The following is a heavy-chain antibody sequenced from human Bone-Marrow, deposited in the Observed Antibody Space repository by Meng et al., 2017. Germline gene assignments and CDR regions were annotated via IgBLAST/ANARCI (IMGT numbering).Heavy chain of an antibody. CDR2: IYNSGST. J-gene: IGHJ4*02. CDR3: AREGRSHQVGVSVY. V-gene: IGHV4-30-4*01. Sequence: QVQLQESGPGLVKPSQPLSLTGTVSGGSISSGDYYWSWIRQPPGKGLEWIGYIYNSGSTYYNPSLKSRVTISVDTSKNQFSLKLRFVTAADTAVYYCAREGRSHQVGVSVYWGQGNLVTVSS. D-gene: IGHD2-21*01. CDR1: GGSISSGDYY.